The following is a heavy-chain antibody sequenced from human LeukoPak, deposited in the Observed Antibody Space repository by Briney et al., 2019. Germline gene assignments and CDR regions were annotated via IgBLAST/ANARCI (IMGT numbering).Heavy chain of an antibody. V-gene: IGHV1-8*01. CDR2: MNPNSGNT. J-gene: IGHJ4*02. CDR3: ARGRVRGYYDSSGCPV. Sequence: ASVKVSCKASGYTFTSYDINWVRQATGQGLEWMGWMNPNSGNTGYAQKFQGRVTMTRNTSISTAYMELSSLRSEDTAVYYCARGRVRGYYDSSGCPVWGQGTLVTVSS. CDR1: GYTFTSYD. D-gene: IGHD3-22*01.